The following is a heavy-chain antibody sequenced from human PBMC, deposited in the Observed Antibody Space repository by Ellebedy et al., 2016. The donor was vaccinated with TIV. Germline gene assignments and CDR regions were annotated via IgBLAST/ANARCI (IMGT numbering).Heavy chain of an antibody. Sequence: GGSLRLSXVASGFTFSTYAMNWVRQGPGTGLERVSVISGNGANTYYADSGKGRFTISRDNSKNTVYLQMNSLRAEDTAVYYCAKRAEDYDISGFKAPFDSWGQGTLVTVSS. CDR1: GFTFSTYA. J-gene: IGHJ4*02. CDR2: ISGNGANT. CDR3: AKRAEDYDISGFKAPFDS. D-gene: IGHD3-22*01. V-gene: IGHV3-23*01.